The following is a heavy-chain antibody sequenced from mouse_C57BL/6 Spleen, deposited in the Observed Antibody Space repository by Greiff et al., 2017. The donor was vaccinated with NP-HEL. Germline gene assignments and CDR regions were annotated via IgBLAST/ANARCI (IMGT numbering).Heavy chain of an antibody. V-gene: IGHV7-3*01. Sequence: EVKLMESGGGLVQPGGSLSLSCAASGFTFTDYYMSWVRQPPGKALEWLGFIRNKANGYTTEYSASVKGRFTISRDNSQSILYLQMNALRAEDSATYYCARSLGTAQATFYFDYWGQGTTLTVSS. CDR1: GFTFTDYY. CDR2: IRNKANGYTT. D-gene: IGHD3-2*02. J-gene: IGHJ2*01. CDR3: ARSLGTAQATFYFDY.